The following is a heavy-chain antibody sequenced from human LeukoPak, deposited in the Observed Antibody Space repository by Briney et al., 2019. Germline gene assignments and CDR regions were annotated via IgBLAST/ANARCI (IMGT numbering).Heavy chain of an antibody. V-gene: IGHV3-21*01. Sequence: GGSLRLSCAASSFTFSSYNMNWVRQAPGKGLEWVSSISSSGSYIYYRDSVKGRFTISRDNAEKSLYLEMNSLRVDDTGIYYCVRESGRYRPIDFWGQGTLVTVSS. CDR1: SFTFSSYN. J-gene: IGHJ4*02. CDR3: VRESGRYRPIDF. CDR2: ISSSGSYI. D-gene: IGHD1-26*01.